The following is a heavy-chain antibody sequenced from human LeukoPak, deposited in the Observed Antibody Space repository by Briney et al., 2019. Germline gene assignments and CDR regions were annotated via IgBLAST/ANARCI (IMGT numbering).Heavy chain of an antibody. CDR3: AKVPYSDYGSGRPPFMDV. CDR2: LSDIGSST. J-gene: IGHJ6*02. Sequence: GGSLRPSCAASGFTFSNYAMSWVRQAPGRGLDWVSTLSDIGSSTYYADSVKGRFTISRDNSKNTLYLQMDSLRVEDTAIYYCAKVPYSDYGSGRPPFMDVWGQGTTVAVSS. D-gene: IGHD3-10*01. V-gene: IGHV3-23*01. CDR1: GFTFSNYA.